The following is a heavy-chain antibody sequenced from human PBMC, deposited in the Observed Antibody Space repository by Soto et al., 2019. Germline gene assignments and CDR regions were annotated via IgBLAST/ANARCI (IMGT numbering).Heavy chain of an antibody. Sequence: SLRLSCAASGFTFDDYAMHWVRQAPGKGLEWVSGISWNSGSIGYADSVKGRFTISRDNAKNSLYLQMNSLRAEDTALYYCAKDGVWFGELGRSWFDPWGQGTLVTVSS. CDR2: ISWNSGSI. J-gene: IGHJ5*02. V-gene: IGHV3-9*01. CDR3: AKDGVWFGELGRSWFDP. CDR1: GFTFDDYA. D-gene: IGHD3-10*01.